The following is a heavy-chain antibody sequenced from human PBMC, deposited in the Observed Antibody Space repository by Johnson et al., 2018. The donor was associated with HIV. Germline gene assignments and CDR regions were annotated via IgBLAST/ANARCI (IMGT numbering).Heavy chain of an antibody. J-gene: IGHJ3*02. Sequence: VQLVESGGGVVQPGGSLRLSCAASGFTFSSYWMSWVRQAPGKGLEWVSYISSSGSTIYYADSVKGRFTISRDNAKNSLYLQMNSLRAEDTAVYYCARDFSSSSNAFDIWGQGTMVTVSS. CDR3: ARDFSSSSNAFDI. V-gene: IGHV3-48*04. D-gene: IGHD6-6*01. CDR1: GFTFSSYW. CDR2: ISSSGSTI.